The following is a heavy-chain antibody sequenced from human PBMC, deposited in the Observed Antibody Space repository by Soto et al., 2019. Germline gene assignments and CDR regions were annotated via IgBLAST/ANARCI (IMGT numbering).Heavy chain of an antibody. J-gene: IGHJ5*02. CDR3: AREEVDVVVPAAMSPWFDP. CDR1: GGTFSSYT. CDR2: IIPILGIA. V-gene: IGHV1-69*04. Sequence: ASVKVSCKASGGTFSSYTISWVRQAPGQGLEWMGRIIPILGIANYAQKFQGRVTITADKSTSTAYMELSSLRSEDTAVYYCAREEVDVVVPAAMSPWFDPWGQGTLVPVSS. D-gene: IGHD2-2*01.